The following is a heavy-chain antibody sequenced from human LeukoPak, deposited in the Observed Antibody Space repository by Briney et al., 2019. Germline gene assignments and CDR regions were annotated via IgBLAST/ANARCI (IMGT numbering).Heavy chain of an antibody. CDR1: GFTFSSYW. CDR3: ARGGQSCSGGSCYHYFDY. Sequence: GGSLRLSCAASGFTFSSYWMGWVRQAPGKGLEWVANIKQEGSEKYYVDSVKGRFTISRDNAKNSLYLQVNSLGAEDTAVYYCARGGQSCSGGSCYHYFDYWGQGTLVTVSS. D-gene: IGHD2-15*01. J-gene: IGHJ4*02. V-gene: IGHV3-7*01. CDR2: IKQEGSEK.